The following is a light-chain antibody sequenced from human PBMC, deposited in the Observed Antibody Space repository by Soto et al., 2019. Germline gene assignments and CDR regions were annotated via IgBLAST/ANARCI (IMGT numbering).Light chain of an antibody. V-gene: IGKV1-27*01. J-gene: IGKJ4*01. CDR1: QGISNY. CDR2: AAS. Sequence: DIPMTQSPSSLTASIGDRVSITCRASQGISNYLAWYQQKPGKVPKLLIYAASTLQSGVPTRFSGSGSGTDFTLTISSLQPEDVATYYCQKYNCASALTFGGGTKVEIK. CDR3: QKYNCASALT.